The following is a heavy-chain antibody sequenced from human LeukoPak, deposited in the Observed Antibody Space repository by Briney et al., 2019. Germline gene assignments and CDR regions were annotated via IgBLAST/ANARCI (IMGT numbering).Heavy chain of an antibody. Sequence: GGSLRLSCAASGFPFGSYAMTWARQAPGKGLESVSVVTDVPDTYYADSVKGRFTISRDNTQNTVHLQMDNLRADDTAVYYCAKVDYWSPENSLDSWGQGALVTVSS. J-gene: IGHJ4*02. CDR2: VTDVPDT. CDR3: AKVDYWSPENSLDS. V-gene: IGHV3-23*01. D-gene: IGHD1-1*01. CDR1: GFPFGSYA.